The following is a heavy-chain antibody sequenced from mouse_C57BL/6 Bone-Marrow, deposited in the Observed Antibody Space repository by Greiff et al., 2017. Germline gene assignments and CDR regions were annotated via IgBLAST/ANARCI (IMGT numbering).Heavy chain of an antibody. J-gene: IGHJ4*01. V-gene: IGHV1-9*01. CDR1: GYTFTGYW. CDR3: ARWGYAMDY. CDR2: ILPGSGST. Sequence: QVQLKESGAELMKPGASVKLSCKATGYTFTGYWIEWVKQRPGHGLEWIGEILPGSGSTNSTEKFKGKATFTAATSSNTAYMQLSSLTTEDSAIYYCARWGYAMDYWGQGTSVTVSS.